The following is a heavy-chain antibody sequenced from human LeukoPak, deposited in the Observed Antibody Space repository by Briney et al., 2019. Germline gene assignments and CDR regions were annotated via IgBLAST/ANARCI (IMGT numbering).Heavy chain of an antibody. D-gene: IGHD6-6*01. J-gene: IGHJ4*02. CDR2: IYSGGAT. CDR3: ARDPPAVAANTYG. Sequence: GGSLRLSCAASGFTVSNNYMSWVRQASGKGLEWVSLIYSGGATFYADAVKGRFTISRDGSKNTLYLQMNSLRAEDTAVYYCARDPPAVAANTYGWGQGTLVTVSS. V-gene: IGHV3-66*01. CDR1: GFTVSNNY.